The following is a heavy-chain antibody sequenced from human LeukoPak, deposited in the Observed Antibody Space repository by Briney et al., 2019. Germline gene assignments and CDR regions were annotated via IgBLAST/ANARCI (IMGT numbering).Heavy chain of an antibody. Sequence: PGGSLRLSCAASAFTFRDYSMNWVRQAPGKGLEGVAFIRYDGNNENYADSVKGRFTISRDNSNNTLYLQMNSLTAEDTAVFYCVKDLSRVASPLQHWGQGTLVTVSS. V-gene: IGHV3-30*02. J-gene: IGHJ1*01. D-gene: IGHD2-21*01. CDR1: AFTFRDYS. CDR2: IRYDGNNE. CDR3: VKDLSRVASPLQH.